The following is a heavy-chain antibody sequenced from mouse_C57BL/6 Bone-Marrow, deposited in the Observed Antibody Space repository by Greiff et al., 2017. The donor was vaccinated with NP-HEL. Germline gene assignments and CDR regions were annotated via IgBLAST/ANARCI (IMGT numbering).Heavy chain of an antibody. D-gene: IGHD2-3*01. V-gene: IGHV1-72*01. Sequence: QVQLKESGAELVKPGASVKLSCKASGYTFTSYWMHWVKQRPGRGLEWIGRIDPNSGGTKYNEKFKSKATLTVDKPSSTAYMQLSSLTSEDSAVYYCASWGLLRLAWFAYWGQGTLVTVSA. CDR2: IDPNSGGT. CDR1: GYTFTSYW. CDR3: ASWGLLRLAWFAY. J-gene: IGHJ3*01.